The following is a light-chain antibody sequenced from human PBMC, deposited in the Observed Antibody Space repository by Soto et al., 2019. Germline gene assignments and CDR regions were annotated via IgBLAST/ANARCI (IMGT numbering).Light chain of an antibody. CDR2: YDD. CDR1: SSNIGNNA. V-gene: IGLV1-36*01. J-gene: IGLJ1*01. Sequence: QSVLTQPPSVSEAPRQRVTISWSGSSSNIGNNAVNWYQQLPGQAPKIVIYYDDLLTSGVSDRFSGSKSGTSASLAISGLQSDDEADYYCAAWDDSLNAYVFGPGTKLTDL. CDR3: AAWDDSLNAYV.